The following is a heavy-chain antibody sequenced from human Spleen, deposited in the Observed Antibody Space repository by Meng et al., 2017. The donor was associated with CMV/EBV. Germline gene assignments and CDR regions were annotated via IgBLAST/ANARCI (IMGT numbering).Heavy chain of an antibody. Sequence: QVDVRQWSAGLLKPSATLSLTCAVYGGSFSGYYWSWIRQPPGKGLEWIGEINHSGSTNYNPSLTSRVTISVDTSKNQFSLKLSSVTAADTAVYYCVVSPSYGSGSDYWGQGTLVTVSS. CDR3: VVSPSYGSGSDY. J-gene: IGHJ4*02. CDR1: GGSFSGYY. CDR2: INHSGST. V-gene: IGHV4-34*01. D-gene: IGHD3-10*01.